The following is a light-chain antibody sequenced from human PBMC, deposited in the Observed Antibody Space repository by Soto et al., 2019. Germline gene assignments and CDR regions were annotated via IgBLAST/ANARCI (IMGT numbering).Light chain of an antibody. Sequence: QSALTQPASVSGSPGQSVTISCTGTGSDIGGYDFVSWSQQVHPGKAPKLLIYEVSFRPSGVSDRFSGSKSGNTASLTISGLHAEDEGDYYCTSYTTSRTWVFGGGTKLTVL. CDR3: TSYTTSRTWV. CDR1: GSDIGGYDF. J-gene: IGLJ3*02. V-gene: IGLV2-14*01. CDR2: EVS.